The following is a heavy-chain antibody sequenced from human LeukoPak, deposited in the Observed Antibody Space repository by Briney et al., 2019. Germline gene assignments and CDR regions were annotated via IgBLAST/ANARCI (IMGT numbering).Heavy chain of an antibody. J-gene: IGHJ4*02. D-gene: IGHD3-9*01. CDR3: AKWGDYDVLTGYYVSDY. Sequence: GASLRLSCAASGFTFSNYAMRWVHQAPGKGLERVSAITGSGSGIYYADSMKSRFTISRDNSKNTLYLKINSLRAEDTAVYYCAKWGDYDVLTGYYVSDYWGQGTLVTVSS. V-gene: IGHV3-23*01. CDR1: GFTFSNYA. CDR2: ITGSGSGI.